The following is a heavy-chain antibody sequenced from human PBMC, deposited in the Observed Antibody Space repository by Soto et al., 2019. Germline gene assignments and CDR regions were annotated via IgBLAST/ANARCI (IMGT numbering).Heavy chain of an antibody. CDR3: ATKLELRGYYYYGMDV. V-gene: IGHV4-59*01. Sequence: SETLSLTCAVYGGSFSDYYWSWVRQPPGKGLEWIGYIYYSGSTNYNPSLKSRVTISVDTSKNQFSLKLSSVTAADTAVYYCATKLELRGYYYYGMDVWGQGTTVTVSS. CDR2: IYYSGST. CDR1: GGSFSDYY. J-gene: IGHJ6*02. D-gene: IGHD1-7*01.